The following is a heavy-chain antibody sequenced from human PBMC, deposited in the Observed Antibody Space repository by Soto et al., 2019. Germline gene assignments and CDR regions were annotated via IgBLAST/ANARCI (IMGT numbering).Heavy chain of an antibody. Sequence: SETLSLTCTVSGGSISSYYWSWIRQPPGKGLEWIGYIYYSGSTNYNPSLKSRVTISVDTSKNQFSLKLSSVTAADTAVYYCGRAKEMATPYYFDYWGQGTLVTVSS. D-gene: IGHD2-15*01. V-gene: IGHV4-59*01. CDR3: GRAKEMATPYYFDY. CDR2: IYYSGST. J-gene: IGHJ4*02. CDR1: GGSISSYY.